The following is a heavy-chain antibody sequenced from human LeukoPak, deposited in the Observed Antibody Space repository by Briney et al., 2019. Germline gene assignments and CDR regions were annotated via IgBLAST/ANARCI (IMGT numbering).Heavy chain of an antibody. V-gene: IGHV4-59*01. J-gene: IGHJ6*02. CDR2: IYYSGST. CDR1: GGSISSYY. D-gene: IGHD5-18*01. Sequence: SETLSLTCTVSGGSISSYYWSWIRQPPGKGLEWIGYIYYSGSTNYNPSLKSRVTISVDTSKNQFSLKLSSVTAADTAVYYYASTTRGYSYGSRYYYYGMDVWGQGTTVTVSS. CDR3: ASTTRGYSYGSRYYYYGMDV.